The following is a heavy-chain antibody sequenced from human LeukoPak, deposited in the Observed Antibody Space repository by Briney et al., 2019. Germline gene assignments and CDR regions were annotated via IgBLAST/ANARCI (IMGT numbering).Heavy chain of an antibody. CDR1: GFTFSSYA. D-gene: IGHD5-24*01. CDR2: ISGSGGST. CDR3: AKIRGPGKRWLQFGYFDY. Sequence: GGSLRLSCAASGFTFSSYAMSWVRQAPGKGLEWVSAISGSGGSTYYADSVKGRFTISRDNSKNTLYLQMNSLRAEDTAVYYCAKIRGPGKRWLQFGYFDYWGQGTLVTVSS. J-gene: IGHJ4*02. V-gene: IGHV3-23*01.